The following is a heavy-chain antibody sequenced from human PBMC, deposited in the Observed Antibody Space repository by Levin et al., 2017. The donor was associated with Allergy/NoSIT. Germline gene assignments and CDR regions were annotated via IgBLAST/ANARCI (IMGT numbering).Heavy chain of an antibody. CDR1: GGSVSSANYY. CDR3: AREGAAKFDL. V-gene: IGHV4-61*01. D-gene: IGHD6-25*01. J-gene: IGHJ5*02. Sequence: NTSETLSLTCTVSGGSVSSANYYWSWIRQPPGKGLEWIGYIYFTGTTSYNPSLKSRVTISLDTSKSQFSLKLSSVTAADTAVYYCAREGAAKFDLWGQGSLVTVSS. CDR2: IYFTGTT.